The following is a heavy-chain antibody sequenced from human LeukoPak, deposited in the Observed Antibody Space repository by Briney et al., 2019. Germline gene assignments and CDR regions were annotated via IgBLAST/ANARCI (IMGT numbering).Heavy chain of an antibody. Sequence: GGSLRLSCAASGFTFRSYGMHWVRQAPGKGLEWVALISFDGSNENYADSVKGRFTISRDNSKNTLYLQMNSLRAEDTAVYYCARSRGAAAGSIGYWGQGTLVTVSS. CDR2: ISFDGSNE. V-gene: IGHV3-30*03. D-gene: IGHD6-13*01. CDR1: GFTFRSYG. CDR3: ARSRGAAAGSIGY. J-gene: IGHJ4*02.